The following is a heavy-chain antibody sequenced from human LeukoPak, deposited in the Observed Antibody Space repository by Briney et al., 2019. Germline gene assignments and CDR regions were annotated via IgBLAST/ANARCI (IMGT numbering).Heavy chain of an antibody. CDR3: ARHPKKYYYDSSGYDKEFDY. V-gene: IGHV3-21*01. CDR2: ITNSSSYI. J-gene: IGHJ4*02. Sequence: SGGSLRLSRAASGFTFSTYLMMWVRPAPGKGLEWVSSITNSSSYIYYADSVKGRFTISRDNAKNSLYLQMNSLRAEDTAVYYCARHPKKYYYDSSGYDKEFDYWGQGTLVTVSS. D-gene: IGHD3-22*01. CDR1: GFTFSTYL.